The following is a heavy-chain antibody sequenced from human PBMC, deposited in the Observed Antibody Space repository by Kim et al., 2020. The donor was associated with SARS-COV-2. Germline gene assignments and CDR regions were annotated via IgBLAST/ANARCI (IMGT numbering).Heavy chain of an antibody. CDR1: GGSFSGYY. CDR3: ARGLTMIVYFDY. J-gene: IGHJ4*02. D-gene: IGHD3-22*01. Sequence: SETLSLTCAVYGGSFSGYYWSWIRQPPGKGLEWIGEINHSGSTNYNPSLKSRVTISVDTSKNQFSLKLSSVTAADTAVYYCARGLTMIVYFDYWGQGTLV. CDR2: INHSGST. V-gene: IGHV4-34*01.